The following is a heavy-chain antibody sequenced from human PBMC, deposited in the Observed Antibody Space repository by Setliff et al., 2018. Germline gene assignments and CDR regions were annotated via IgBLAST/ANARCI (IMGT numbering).Heavy chain of an antibody. CDR3: ARVGTGTPHTNNWFDP. V-gene: IGHV4-4*07. Sequence: SETLSLTCTVSGGSISSYYWSWIRQPAGKGLEWIGRSYTSGSTNYNPSLKSRVTMSVDTSKNQFSLKLSSVTAADTAVYYCARVGTGTPHTNNWFDPWGQGTLVTVSS. CDR1: GGSISSYY. CDR2: SYTSGST. J-gene: IGHJ5*02. D-gene: IGHD1-1*01.